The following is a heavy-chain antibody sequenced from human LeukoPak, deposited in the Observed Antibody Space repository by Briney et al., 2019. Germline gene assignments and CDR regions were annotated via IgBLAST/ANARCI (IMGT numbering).Heavy chain of an antibody. CDR1: GYTFTGYY. D-gene: IGHD1-26*01. V-gene: IGHV1-2*02. CDR2: IKPNSGST. CDR3: ARGSIVGATFDYFDY. J-gene: IGHJ4*02. Sequence: ASVKVSCKASGYTFTGYYIHWVRQAPGQGLEWMGWIKPNSGSTNYAQKFQGRVTMTRDTSISTAYMELSRLRSDDTAVYYCARGSIVGATFDYFDYWGQGTLVTVSS.